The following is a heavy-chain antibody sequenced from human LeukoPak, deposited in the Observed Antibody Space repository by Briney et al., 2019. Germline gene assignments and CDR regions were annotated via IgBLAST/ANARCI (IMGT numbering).Heavy chain of an antibody. J-gene: IGHJ3*02. CDR3: ARRKAAAEASDAFDI. Sequence: GESLKISCKGSGYSFTSYWIGWVRPMPGKGLEWMGIIYPGDSDTRYSPSFQGQVTISADKSISTAYLQWSSLKASDTAMYYCARRKAAAEASDAFDIWGQGTMVTVSS. CDR2: IYPGDSDT. CDR1: GYSFTSYW. D-gene: IGHD6-13*01. V-gene: IGHV5-51*01.